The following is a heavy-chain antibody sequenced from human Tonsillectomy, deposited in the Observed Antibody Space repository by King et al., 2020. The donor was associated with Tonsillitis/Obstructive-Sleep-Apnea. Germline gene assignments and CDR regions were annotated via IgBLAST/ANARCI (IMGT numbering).Heavy chain of an antibody. D-gene: IGHD2-8*01. CDR3: AREGAVMNAFDI. CDR1: GGSISSYY. Sequence: VQLQESGPGLVKPSENLSLTCTVSGGSISSYYWSWIRQPPGKGLEWIGYIDYSGSTNHNPSLKSRVTISVDTSKNEFSLKLSSVTAADTAVYYCAREGAVMNAFDIWGQGTMVTVSS. V-gene: IGHV4-59*01. CDR2: IDYSGST. J-gene: IGHJ3*02.